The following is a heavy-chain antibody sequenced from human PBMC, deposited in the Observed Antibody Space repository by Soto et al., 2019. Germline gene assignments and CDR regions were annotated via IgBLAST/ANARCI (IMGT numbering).Heavy chain of an antibody. CDR2: ISGSGGST. D-gene: IGHD2-2*01. V-gene: IGHV3-23*01. J-gene: IGHJ4*02. CDR1: GFTFSSYA. CDR3: AKLSSIPLYYCDY. Sequence: EVQLLESGGGLVQPGGSLRLSCAASGFTFSSYAMSWVRQAPGKGQEWVSAISGSGGSTYYADSVKGRFNISRDNSENSIYLQMNSLRAEDTAVYYGAKLSSIPLYYCDYWGQGTMVTVSS.